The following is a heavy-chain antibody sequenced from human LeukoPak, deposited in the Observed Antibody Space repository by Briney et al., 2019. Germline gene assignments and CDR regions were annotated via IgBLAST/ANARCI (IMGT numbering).Heavy chain of an antibody. Sequence: GGSLRLSCAASGFSFNSYEINQVRQAPGKGLEWVSYISRDSSTIFYADSVKGRFTISRDNAKSSLYLQMNSLRDEDRDVYYCGSESLVRGLDYWGQGTLVTVSS. CDR1: GFSFNSYE. CDR2: ISRDSSTI. J-gene: IGHJ4*02. V-gene: IGHV3-48*02. CDR3: GSESLVRGLDY. D-gene: IGHD3-10*01.